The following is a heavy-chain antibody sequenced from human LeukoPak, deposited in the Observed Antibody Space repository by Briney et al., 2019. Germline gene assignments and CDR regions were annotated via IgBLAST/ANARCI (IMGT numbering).Heavy chain of an antibody. CDR3: ARDHFNPKLIAAAGLGWFDP. V-gene: IGHV3-30-3*01. D-gene: IGHD6-13*01. CDR1: GFTFSSYA. CDR2: ISHDGSNK. J-gene: IGHJ5*02. Sequence: GRSLRLSCAASGFTFSSYAVHWVRQAPGKGLEWVAVISHDGSNKYYADSVKGRFTISRDNSKNTLYLQMNSLRAEDTAVYYCARDHFNPKLIAAAGLGWFDPWGQGTLVTVSS.